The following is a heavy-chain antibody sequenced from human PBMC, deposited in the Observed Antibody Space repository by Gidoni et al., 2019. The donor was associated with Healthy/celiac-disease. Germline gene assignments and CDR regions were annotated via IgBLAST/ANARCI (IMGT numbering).Heavy chain of an antibody. V-gene: IGHV4-39*01. J-gene: IGHJ4*02. CDR1: GGSICSSSYY. D-gene: IGHD3-22*01. CDR2: IYYSGST. CDR3: ARLEDSSGYYYPGY. Sequence: QLQLQESGPGLVKPSETLYPTCTVHGGSICSSSYYWGWIRQPPGKGLEWIGSIYYSGSTYYNPTLTSRVTISVDTSKNQFSLKLSSVTAADTAVYYCARLEDSSGYYYPGYWGQGTLVTVSS.